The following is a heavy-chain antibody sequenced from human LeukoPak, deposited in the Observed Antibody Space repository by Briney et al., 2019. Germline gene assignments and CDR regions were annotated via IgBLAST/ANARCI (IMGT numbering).Heavy chain of an antibody. D-gene: IGHD3-3*01. Sequence: SETLSLTCTVSGGSISSSSYYWGWIRQPPGKGLEWIGSIYYSGSTYYNPSLKSRVTISVDTSKNQFSLKLSSVTAADTAVYYCARHLDDFWSGYYKGGLFDPWGQGTLVTVSS. CDR2: IYYSGST. CDR1: GGSISSSSYY. CDR3: ARHLDDFWSGYYKGGLFDP. J-gene: IGHJ5*02. V-gene: IGHV4-39*01.